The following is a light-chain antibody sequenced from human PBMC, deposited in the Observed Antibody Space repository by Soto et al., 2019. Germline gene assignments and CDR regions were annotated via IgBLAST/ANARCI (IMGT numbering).Light chain of an antibody. CDR3: QQYGSSPVT. Sequence: EIVLTQSPGTLSSSPGQRDTLSCRASPSANSRFLAWYQQKPGQAPRRLIYGASSRATGIADRFRGSGSGTDCALNISRMEPEDVAVYYCQQYGSSPVTFGQGTKMEIK. CDR2: GAS. CDR1: PSANSRF. V-gene: IGKV3-20*01. J-gene: IGKJ1*01.